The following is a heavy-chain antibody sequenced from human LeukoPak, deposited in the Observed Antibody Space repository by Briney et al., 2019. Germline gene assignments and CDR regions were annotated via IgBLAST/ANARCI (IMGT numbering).Heavy chain of an antibody. Sequence: SETLSLTCTVSGGSISSGSYYWSWIRQPAGKGLEWIGRIYTSGSTNYNPSLKSRVTISVDTSKNQFSLKLSSVTAADTAVYYCARARGGPHYYGSGSPALDYWGQGTLVTVSS. J-gene: IGHJ4*02. CDR1: GGSISSGSYY. CDR2: IYTSGST. D-gene: IGHD3-10*01. V-gene: IGHV4-61*02. CDR3: ARARGGPHYYGSGSPALDY.